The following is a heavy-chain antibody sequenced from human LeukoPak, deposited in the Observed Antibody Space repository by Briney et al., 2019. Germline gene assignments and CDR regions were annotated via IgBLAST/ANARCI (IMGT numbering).Heavy chain of an antibody. CDR1: GFTFSNYW. V-gene: IGHV3-7*01. J-gene: IGHJ6*02. D-gene: IGHD3-10*01. CDR3: ARDKGRDGSGSYYENHPPLYYYYYGMDV. CDR2: IKQDGSEK. Sequence: GGSLRLSCAASGFTFSNYWMTWVRQAPGKGLEWVANIKQDGSEKYYVDSVKGRFTISRDNAKNSLYLQMNSLRAEDTAVYYCARDKGRDGSGSYYENHPPLYYYYYGMDVWGQGTTVTVSS.